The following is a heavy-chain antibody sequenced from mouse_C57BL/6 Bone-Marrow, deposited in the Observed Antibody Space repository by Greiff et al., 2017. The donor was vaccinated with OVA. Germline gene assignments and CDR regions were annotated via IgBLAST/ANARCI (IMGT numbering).Heavy chain of an antibody. J-gene: IGHJ4*01. CDR3: ARAVYLPYAMDY. V-gene: IGHV5-6*01. CDR2: ISSGGSYT. Sequence: EVKLQESGGDLVKPGGSLKLSCAASGFTFSSYGMSWVRQTPDKRLEWVATISSGGSYTYYPDSVKGRFTISRDNAKNTLYLQMSSLKSEDTAMYYCARAVYLPYAMDYWGQGTSVTVSS. CDR1: GFTFSSYG. D-gene: IGHD3-3*01.